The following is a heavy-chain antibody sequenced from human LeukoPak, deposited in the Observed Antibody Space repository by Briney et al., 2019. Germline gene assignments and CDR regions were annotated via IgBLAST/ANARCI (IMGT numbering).Heavy chain of an antibody. CDR3: ARALRAFCYDSSGYAAGFDP. Sequence: SETLSLTCTVSGGSISSSSYYWGWIRQPPGKGLEWIGSIYYSGSTYYNPSLKSRVTISVDTSKNQFSLKLSSVTAADTAVYYCARALRAFCYDSSGYAAGFDPWGQGTLVTVSS. D-gene: IGHD3-22*01. CDR1: GGSISSSSYY. J-gene: IGHJ5*02. CDR2: IYYSGST. V-gene: IGHV4-39*07.